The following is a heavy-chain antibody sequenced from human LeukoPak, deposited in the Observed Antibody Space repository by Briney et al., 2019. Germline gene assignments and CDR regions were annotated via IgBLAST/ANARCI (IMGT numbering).Heavy chain of an antibody. J-gene: IGHJ4*02. D-gene: IGHD3-10*01. Sequence: SETLSLTCAVYGGSFSGYYWSWIRQPPGKGLEWIGEINHSGSTNYNPSLKSRVTISVDTSKNQFSLKLSSVTAADTAVYYCARGGFARSNYYGSGSYYNFLDYWAREPWSPSPQ. V-gene: IGHV4-34*01. CDR1: GGSFSGYY. CDR3: ARGGFARSNYYGSGSYYNFLDY. CDR2: INHSGST.